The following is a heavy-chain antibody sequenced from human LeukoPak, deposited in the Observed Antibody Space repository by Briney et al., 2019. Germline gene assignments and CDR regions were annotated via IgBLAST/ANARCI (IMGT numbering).Heavy chain of an antibody. CDR2: ISYDGSNK. CDR3: ARDLYYYDSSGGYYFDY. J-gene: IGHJ4*02. D-gene: IGHD3-22*01. V-gene: IGHV3-30-3*01. Sequence: QPGRSLRLSCAASGFTFSSYAMHWVRQAPGKGLEWVAVISYDGSNKYYADSVKGRFTISRDNSKNTLYLQMNSLRAEDTAVYYRARDLYYYDSSGGYYFDYWGQGTLVTISS. CDR1: GFTFSSYA.